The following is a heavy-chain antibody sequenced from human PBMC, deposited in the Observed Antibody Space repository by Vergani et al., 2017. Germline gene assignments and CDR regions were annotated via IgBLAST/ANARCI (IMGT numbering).Heavy chain of an antibody. Sequence: QVQLVQSGAEVKKPGASVKVSCKASGYTFTSYGISWVRQAPGQGLEWMGWISAYNGNTNYAQKFQGRVTITRDTSASTAYMELSSLRSEDTAVYYCARGSLIAVAGTLDYWGQGTLVTVSS. CDR1: GYTFTSYG. D-gene: IGHD6-19*01. CDR3: ARGSLIAVAGTLDY. CDR2: ISAYNGNT. V-gene: IGHV1-18*01. J-gene: IGHJ4*02.